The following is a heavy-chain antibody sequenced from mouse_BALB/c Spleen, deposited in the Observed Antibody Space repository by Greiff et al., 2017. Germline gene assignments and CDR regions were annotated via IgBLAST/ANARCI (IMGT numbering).Heavy chain of an antibody. Sequence: EVHLVESGGGLVQPGGSLKLSCAASGFTFSSYTMSWVRQTPEKRLEWVGYISNGGGSTYYPDTVKGRFTISRDNTKNTQYLQMSSLKSEDTAMYYCARHSAYYVYYYAMDYWGQGTSVTVSS. CDR3: ARHSAYYVYYYAMDY. J-gene: IGHJ4*01. CDR1: GFTFSSYT. CDR2: ISNGGGST. D-gene: IGHD2-10*01. V-gene: IGHV5-12-2*01.